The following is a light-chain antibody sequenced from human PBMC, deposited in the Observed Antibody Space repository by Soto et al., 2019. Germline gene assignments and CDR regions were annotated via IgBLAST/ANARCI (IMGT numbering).Light chain of an antibody. V-gene: IGKV4-1*01. J-gene: IGKJ4*01. CDR2: WSS. Sequence: DIVMTHSPYSLAVSLSERATINCKSSQSILYRSNNKNYLAWYQQKPRQPPKLLIYWSSTRESGVPDRFSGSGSGTDFTLTISSLQAEDVAVYYCHQYYSAPLTFAGGTKVDIK. CDR1: QSILYRSNNKNY. CDR3: HQYYSAPLT.